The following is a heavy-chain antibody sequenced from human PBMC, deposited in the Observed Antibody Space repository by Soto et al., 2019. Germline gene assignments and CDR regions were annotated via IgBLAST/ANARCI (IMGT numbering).Heavy chain of an antibody. Sequence: GGSLRLSCAASGFTVSSNYMSWVRQAPGKGLEWVSVIYSGGSTYYADSVKGRFTISRDNSKNTLCLQMNSLRAEDTAVYYCARVTTRYYYYGMDVWGQGTTVTVSS. V-gene: IGHV3-53*01. J-gene: IGHJ6*02. CDR3: ARVTTRYYYYGMDV. D-gene: IGHD4-4*01. CDR1: GFTVSSNY. CDR2: IYSGGST.